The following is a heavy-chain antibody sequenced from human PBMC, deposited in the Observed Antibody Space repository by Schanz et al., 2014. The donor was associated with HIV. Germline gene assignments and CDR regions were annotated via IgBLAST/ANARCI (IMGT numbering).Heavy chain of an antibody. CDR1: GFTFSSHA. CDR3: AREGSNYYGSGSYYKTYGMDV. Sequence: EVQLVESGGGLVKPGGSLRLSCAASGFTFSSHAMSWVRQAAGKGLEWVSSISGSGGRTYHADSVKGRFTISRDNSKNTLYLQMNSLRAEDTAVYYCAREGSNYYGSGSYYKTYGMDVWGQGTTVTVSS. J-gene: IGHJ6*02. D-gene: IGHD3-10*01. CDR2: ISGSGGRT. V-gene: IGHV3-23*04.